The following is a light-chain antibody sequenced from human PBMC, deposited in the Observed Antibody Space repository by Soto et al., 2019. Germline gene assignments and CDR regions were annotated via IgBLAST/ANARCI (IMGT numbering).Light chain of an antibody. J-gene: IGKJ1*01. Sequence: EIVLTQSPGTLSLSPGARAPLSCRASQSVTTRLAWYQHKPGQAPTLLMSGASNRASGVPVRFSGSGSGTDFTLTISRLEPEDFAVYYCQQYGSSPLTFGQGTKVDI. V-gene: IGKV3-20*01. CDR3: QQYGSSPLT. CDR2: GAS. CDR1: QSVTTR.